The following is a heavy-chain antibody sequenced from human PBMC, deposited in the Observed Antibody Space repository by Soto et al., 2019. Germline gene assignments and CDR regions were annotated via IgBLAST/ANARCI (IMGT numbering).Heavy chain of an antibody. V-gene: IGHV3-20*04. CDR1: GSTFDDYG. J-gene: IGHJ4*02. Sequence: VQLVESGGSAVRPGGSLRLSCAASGSTFDDYGMSWVRQAPGKGLEWVSVISWNGGSTSYADSVKGRFTISRDNAKNSLYLQMNSLSAEDTALYYCARDRGSWFDYWGQGTLVSVSS. D-gene: IGHD1-26*01. CDR3: ARDRGSWFDY. CDR2: ISWNGGST.